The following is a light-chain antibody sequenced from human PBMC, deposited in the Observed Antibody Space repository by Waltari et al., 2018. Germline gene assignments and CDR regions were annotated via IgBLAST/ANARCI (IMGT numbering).Light chain of an antibody. Sequence: QSALTQPASVSGSPGQSITISCTGTSSDIGSYNYVSWYQQHPGKAPKLIIFDVTNRLSVVSNRFSGSKSGNTASLIISGLQGEDEADYYCSSYMDTTALELFGGGTSLTVL. CDR1: SSDIGSYNY. J-gene: IGLJ2*01. V-gene: IGLV2-14*03. CDR3: SSYMDTTALEL. CDR2: DVT.